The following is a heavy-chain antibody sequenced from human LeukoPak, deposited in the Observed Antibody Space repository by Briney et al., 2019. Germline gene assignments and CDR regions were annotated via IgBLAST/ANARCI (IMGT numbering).Heavy chain of an antibody. CDR3: ARHSHDGSAPYYEVQLDY. Sequence: GGSLRLSCAASGFTFTSFAMSWVRQAPGKGLEWVSTISRSGVATYYANSVKGRFTISRDNSKNTVYLQMNSLRAEDTAIYYCARHSHDGSAPYYEVQLDYWGQGTLVTVSS. D-gene: IGHD3-22*01. CDR2: ISRSGVAT. CDR1: GFTFTSFA. J-gene: IGHJ4*02. V-gene: IGHV3-23*01.